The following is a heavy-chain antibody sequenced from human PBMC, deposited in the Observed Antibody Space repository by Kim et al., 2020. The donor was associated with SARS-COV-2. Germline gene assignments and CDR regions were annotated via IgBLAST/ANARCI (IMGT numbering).Heavy chain of an antibody. Sequence: SQTLSLTCAVYGGSFSGYYWSWIRQPPGKGLEWIGEINHSGSTNYNPSLKSRVTISVDTSKNQFSLKLSSVTAADTAVYYCARGLWRITMVRGVIPTDYW. CDR2: INHSGST. V-gene: IGHV4-34*01. CDR3: ARGLWRITMVRGVIPTDY. CDR1: GGSFSGYY. D-gene: IGHD3-10*01. J-gene: IGHJ4*01.